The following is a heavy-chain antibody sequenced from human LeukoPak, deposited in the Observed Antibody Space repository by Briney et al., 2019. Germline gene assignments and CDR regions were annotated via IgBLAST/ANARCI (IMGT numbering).Heavy chain of an antibody. CDR3: ATYSSSWSYNFDY. D-gene: IGHD6-13*01. CDR2: INPNSGGT. J-gene: IGHJ4*02. CDR1: GYTFTGYY. Sequence: GASVKVSCKASGYTFTGYYMHWVRQAPGQGLEWMGWINPNSGGTNYAQKFQGRVTMTRDTSISTAYMELSRLKSDDTAVYYCATYSSSWSYNFDYWGQGTLVTVSS. V-gene: IGHV1-2*02.